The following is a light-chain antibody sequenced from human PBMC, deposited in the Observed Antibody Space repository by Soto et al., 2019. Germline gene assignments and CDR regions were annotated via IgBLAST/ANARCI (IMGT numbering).Light chain of an antibody. Sequence: EIGMTQSPATLSVSPGERATLSCRASQSVSSSLAWYQQKPGQAPRLLIYGASARATGIPARFSGSGSGTEFTLTISSLQSEDFAVYHCQQYNNWPQTFGQGTKVDIK. V-gene: IGKV3-15*01. J-gene: IGKJ1*01. CDR3: QQYNNWPQT. CDR1: QSVSSS. CDR2: GAS.